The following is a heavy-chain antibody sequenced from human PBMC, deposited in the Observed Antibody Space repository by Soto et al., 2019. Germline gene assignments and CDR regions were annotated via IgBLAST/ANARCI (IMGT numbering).Heavy chain of an antibody. D-gene: IGHD3-9*01. Sequence: GASVKVSCKGSGYTFTIYAMHWVRQAPGQRLEWMGWINAGNGNTKYSQKFQGRVTMTRDTSTSTVYMELSSLRSEDTAVYYCARSGTTIYNWFDTWGQGTLVTVSS. CDR1: GYTFTIYA. J-gene: IGHJ5*02. CDR3: ARSGTTIYNWFDT. CDR2: INAGNGNT. V-gene: IGHV1-3*01.